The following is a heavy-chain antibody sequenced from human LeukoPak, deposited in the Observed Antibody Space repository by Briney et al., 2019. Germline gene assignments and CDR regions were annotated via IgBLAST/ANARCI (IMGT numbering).Heavy chain of an antibody. D-gene: IGHD6-19*01. CDR1: GYSISSGYY. CDR2: IYHSGST. V-gene: IGHV4-38-2*02. CDR3: ARDRPPGYSSGWYEVDY. Sequence: PSETLSLTCAVSGYSISSGYYWGWIRQPPGKGLEWIGSIYHSGSTYYNPSLKSRVTISVDTSKNQFSLKLSSVTAADTAVYYCARDRPPGYSSGWYEVDYWGQGTLVTVSS. J-gene: IGHJ4*02.